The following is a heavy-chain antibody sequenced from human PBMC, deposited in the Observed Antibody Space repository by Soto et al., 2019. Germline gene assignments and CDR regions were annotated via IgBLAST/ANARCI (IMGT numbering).Heavy chain of an antibody. CDR2: IRSNGGTT. J-gene: IGHJ4*02. CDR1: GFTFSTYA. Sequence: PGGSLRLSCSASGFTFSTYAMHWVRQAPGKGLEYVSAIRSNGGTTYYADSVKGRFTISRDNSKNTLYLQMSSLRPEDTAVYYCLKGQRYYYGSGSYYNDLALFDSWGQGA. D-gene: IGHD3-10*01. CDR3: LKGQRYYYGSGSYYNDLALFDS. V-gene: IGHV3-64D*06.